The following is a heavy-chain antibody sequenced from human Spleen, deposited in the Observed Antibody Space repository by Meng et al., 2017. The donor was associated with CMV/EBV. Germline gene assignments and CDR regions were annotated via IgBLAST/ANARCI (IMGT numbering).Heavy chain of an antibody. D-gene: IGHD5-12*01. CDR3: ARGVYSGYDRFDD. CDR2: IFYSGSS. V-gene: IGHV4-61*01. J-gene: IGHJ4*02. CDR1: GGSVSSASYY. Sequence: GGSVSSASYYWSWIRQPPGKGLEWIGYIFYSGSSKYNPSLKSRVTLSIDTSKNQFSLKLTSVTAADTAVYFCARGVYSGYDRFDDWGQGTLVTVSS.